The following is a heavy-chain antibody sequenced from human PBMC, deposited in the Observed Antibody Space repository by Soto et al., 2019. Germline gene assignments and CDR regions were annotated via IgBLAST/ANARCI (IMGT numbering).Heavy chain of an antibody. CDR3: ARHAVGIAVAGTSGMDV. D-gene: IGHD6-19*01. J-gene: IGHJ6*02. V-gene: IGHV5-51*01. CDR1: GYTFTSYW. Sequence: GESLKISCEGSGYTFTSYWIAWVRQMPGKGLEWMGIIFPGDSDTRYNPSFQGQVTISADKSIRTAYLQWSSLKASDTAMYYCARHAVGIAVAGTSGMDVWGQGTTVTVSS. CDR2: IFPGDSDT.